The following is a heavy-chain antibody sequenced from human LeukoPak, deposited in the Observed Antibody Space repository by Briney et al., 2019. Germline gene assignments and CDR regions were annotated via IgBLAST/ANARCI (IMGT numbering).Heavy chain of an antibody. CDR1: GFTFGSYA. D-gene: IGHD4/OR15-4a*01. CDR3: ARDLYDYGSY. V-gene: IGHV3-23*01. J-gene: IGHJ4*02. CDR2: ISGSGGTT. Sequence: PGGSLRLSCAASGFTFGSYAMNWVRQAPGKGLEWVSSISGSGGTTYYADSVKGRFTISRDNSKNTLYLQMNSLRTEDTAVYYCARDLYDYGSYWGQGTLVTVSS.